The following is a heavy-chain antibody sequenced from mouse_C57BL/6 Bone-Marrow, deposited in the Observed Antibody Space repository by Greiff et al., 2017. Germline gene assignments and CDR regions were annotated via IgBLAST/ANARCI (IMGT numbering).Heavy chain of an antibody. CDR1: GYTFTSYW. V-gene: IGHV1-55*01. D-gene: IGHD2-5*01. J-gene: IGHJ1*03. CDR2: IYPGSGST. Sequence: QVQLKQPGAELVKPGASVKMSCKASGYTFTSYWITWVKQRPGQGLEWIGDIYPGSGSTNYNEKFKSKATLTVDTSSSTAYMQLSSLTSEDSAVYDCARPCYSNCWYFDVWGTGTTVTVSS. CDR3: ARPCYSNCWYFDV.